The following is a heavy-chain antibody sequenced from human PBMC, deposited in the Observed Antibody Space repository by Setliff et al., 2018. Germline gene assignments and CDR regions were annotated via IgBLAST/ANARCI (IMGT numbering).Heavy chain of an antibody. CDR3: TRDPIAASGTFWFDP. V-gene: IGHV1-18*01. CDR1: GYTFTSYG. Sequence: ASVKVSCKASGYTFTSYGISWVRQAPGQGLEWMGWISAYNGNTNYAQKLQGRVTMTRDTSISTAYMELSRLRSDDTAVYYCTRDPIAASGTFWFDPWGQGTLVTVSS. J-gene: IGHJ5*02. D-gene: IGHD6-13*01. CDR2: ISAYNGNT.